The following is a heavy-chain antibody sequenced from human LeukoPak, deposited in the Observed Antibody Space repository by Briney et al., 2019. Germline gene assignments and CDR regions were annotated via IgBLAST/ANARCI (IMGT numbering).Heavy chain of an antibody. CDR1: GFILSDHY. CDR3: AKGSEKWVLYDW. CDR2: IVTNGVT. Sequence: GGSLRLSCAASGFILSDHYMDWVRQATVKGLVWVSAIVTNGVTFYTDSVKGRFTISRDNAKNTLYLQMDSLRADDTAMYYCAKGSEKWVLYDWWGQGTLVTVAS. J-gene: IGHJ4*02. V-gene: IGHV3-53*01. D-gene: IGHD3-16*01.